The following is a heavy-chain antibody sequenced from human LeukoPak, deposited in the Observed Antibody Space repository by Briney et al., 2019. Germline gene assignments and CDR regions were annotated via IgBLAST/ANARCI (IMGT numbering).Heavy chain of an antibody. J-gene: IGHJ4*02. CDR3: AKDVTTGTLALDY. D-gene: IGHD1-1*01. Sequence: GGSLRLSCAASGFTFSGYWMHWVRQVPGKGLVWVSRITGDGSSTTYADSVKGRFTISRDNAKNTVFLQMISLRAEDTAVYYCAKDVTTGTLALDYWGQGTLVTVSS. CDR2: ITGDGSST. V-gene: IGHV3-74*01. CDR1: GFTFSGYW.